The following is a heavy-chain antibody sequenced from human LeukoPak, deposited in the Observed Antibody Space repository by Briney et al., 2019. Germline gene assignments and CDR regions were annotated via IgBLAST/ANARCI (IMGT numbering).Heavy chain of an antibody. CDR2: IYYTGST. CDR3: ARRSGDYGAFDI. Sequence: SETLSLTCTVSGGSIRSYYWSWIRQPPGKGLDWIGYIYYTGSTNYNPSLKSRVTISVDPSKNQFSLKLSSVTAADTAVYYCARRSGDYGAFDIRGQGTMVTVSS. CDR1: GGSIRSYY. J-gene: IGHJ3*02. D-gene: IGHD4-17*01. V-gene: IGHV4-59*08.